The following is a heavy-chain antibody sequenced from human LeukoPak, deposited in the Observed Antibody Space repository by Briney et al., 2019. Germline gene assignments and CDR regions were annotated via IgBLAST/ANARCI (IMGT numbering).Heavy chain of an antibody. V-gene: IGHV3-23*01. CDR1: GFPFNTND. Sequence: PGGSLRLSCAASGFPFNTNDMSWVRQAPGKGLEWVSAIGGRDGGTYYADSVKGRLTISRDNSKNTLYLQLNSLRPEDTALYYCAKKFSSACPCFDYWGQGALVTVSS. CDR2: IGGRDGGT. J-gene: IGHJ4*02. D-gene: IGHD6-19*01. CDR3: AKKFSSACPCFDY.